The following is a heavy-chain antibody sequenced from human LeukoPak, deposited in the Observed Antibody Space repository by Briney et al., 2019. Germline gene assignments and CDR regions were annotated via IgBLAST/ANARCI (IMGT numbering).Heavy chain of an antibody. D-gene: IGHD3-9*01. J-gene: IGHJ4*02. Sequence: SETLSLTCTVSGGSISSYYWSWIRQPPGKGLEWIGYIYYSGSTNYNPSLKSRVTISIDTSKNQFSLNLSSVTAADTAVYYCARSGYFDVLTGRYYFDYWGQGTLVTVSP. V-gene: IGHV4-59*01. CDR2: IYYSGST. CDR3: ARSGYFDVLTGRYYFDY. CDR1: GGSISSYY.